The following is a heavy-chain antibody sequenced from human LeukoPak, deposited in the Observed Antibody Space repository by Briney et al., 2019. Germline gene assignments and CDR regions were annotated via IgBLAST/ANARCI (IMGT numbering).Heavy chain of an antibody. Sequence: PSETLSLTCSVSAGSISSYYWSWIRQPPGKGLEWIGSIYYSGSTYYNPSLKSRVTISVDTSKNQFSLNLNSVTAADTAVYYCARHVSGGLLGFDYWGQGTLVTVSS. CDR1: AGSISSYY. V-gene: IGHV4-59*05. D-gene: IGHD1-26*01. CDR3: ARHVSGGLLGFDY. J-gene: IGHJ4*02. CDR2: IYYSGST.